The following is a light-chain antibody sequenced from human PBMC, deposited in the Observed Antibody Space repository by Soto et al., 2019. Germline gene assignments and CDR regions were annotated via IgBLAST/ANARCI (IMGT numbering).Light chain of an antibody. CDR2: QVT. V-gene: IGLV2-14*01. Sequence: QSVLTQPASVSGSPGQSITISCTGTSSDIAVFNYVSWYQQYPGRAPKLLIYQVTSRASGVSHRFSGSKSGNTASLTISGLQPEDEAEYYCNSYSSTNFYVFGTGTKGTVL. J-gene: IGLJ1*01. CDR1: SSDIAVFNY. CDR3: NSYSSTNFYV.